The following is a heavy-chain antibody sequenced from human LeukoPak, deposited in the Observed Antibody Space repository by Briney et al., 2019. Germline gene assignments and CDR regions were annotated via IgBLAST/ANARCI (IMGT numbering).Heavy chain of an antibody. V-gene: IGHV3-49*04. Sequence: GGSLRLSCTASGFTFCDYAMSWVREAPGKGRGWVGFIRSKAYGGTTEYAASVKGRFTISRDDSKSIAYLQMNSLKTEDTAVYYCTRDVNRRGIAAAGPNFPFGYWGQGTLVTVSS. CDR3: TRDVNRRGIAAAGPNFPFGY. CDR1: GFTFCDYA. D-gene: IGHD6-13*01. CDR2: IRSKAYGGTT. J-gene: IGHJ4*02.